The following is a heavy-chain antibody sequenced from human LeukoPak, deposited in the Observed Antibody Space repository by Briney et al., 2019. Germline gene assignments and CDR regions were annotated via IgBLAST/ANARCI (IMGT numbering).Heavy chain of an antibody. V-gene: IGHV4-4*07. CDR1: GGSISSYY. CDR2: IYTSGRT. Sequence: KPSETLSLTCTVSGGSISSYYWSWIRQPAGKGLEWIGRIYTSGRTNYNPSLKSRVTMSVDTSKNQFSLKLSSVTAADTAVYYCARDVGYSSSTLFDYWGQGTLVTVSS. CDR3: ARDVGYSSSTLFDY. D-gene: IGHD6-13*01. J-gene: IGHJ4*02.